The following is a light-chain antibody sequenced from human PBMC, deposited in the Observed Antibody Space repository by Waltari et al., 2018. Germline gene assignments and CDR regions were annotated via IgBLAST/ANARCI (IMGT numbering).Light chain of an antibody. V-gene: IGKV3-11*01. CDR2: YAS. CDR3: QQRSKWPIT. Sequence: IVLPPSPATLSLSPGTRATLSFRASQSGSSYLAWCQQKPGQAPRLLIYYASNRATGIPASFSGSGSGTDFTLTISSPEPEDFALYYCQQRSKWPITFGQGTRLEIK. CDR1: QSGSSY. J-gene: IGKJ5*01.